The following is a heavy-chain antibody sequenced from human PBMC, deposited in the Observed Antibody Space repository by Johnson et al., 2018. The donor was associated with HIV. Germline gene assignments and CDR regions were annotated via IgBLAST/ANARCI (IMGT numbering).Heavy chain of an antibody. CDR2: IKEDGSQK. Sequence: VQLVESGGGLVQPGGSLRLSCTASGFTFSNYWMTWVRQAPGKGLECVANIKEDGSQKNSADSVKGRFTISRDNAKNSLYLQMNSLRAEDTAVYYCTRSQGSGEGAFDIWGQGTMVTVSS. J-gene: IGHJ3*02. D-gene: IGHD2-21*01. CDR1: GFTFSNYW. V-gene: IGHV3-7*03. CDR3: TRSQGSGEGAFDI.